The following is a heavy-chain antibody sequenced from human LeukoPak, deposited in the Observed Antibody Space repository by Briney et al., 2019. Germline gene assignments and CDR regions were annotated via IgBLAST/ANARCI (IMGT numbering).Heavy chain of an antibody. CDR2: ISGSGATT. CDR1: GFSFSGYA. V-gene: IGHV3-23*01. J-gene: IGHJ4*02. D-gene: IGHD1-26*01. Sequence: GGSLRLSCAASGFSFSGYAMSWVRQAPGKGLEWVSAISGSGATTNYADSVKGRFTISRDNSKNTLFLQMSSLRAEDTAVYYCARWEVGGVTGFDYWGQGTLVTVSS. CDR3: ARWEVGGVTGFDY.